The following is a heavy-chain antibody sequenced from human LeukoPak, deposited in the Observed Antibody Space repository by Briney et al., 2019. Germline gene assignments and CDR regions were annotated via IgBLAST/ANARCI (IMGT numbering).Heavy chain of an antibody. D-gene: IGHD6-19*01. V-gene: IGHV4-59*08. CDR2: IFYSGST. CDR3: ARVEAVAGTGFDY. CDR1: GGSISSYY. Sequence: PSETLSLTCTVSGGSISSYYWSWIRQPPGKGLEWIGHIFYSGSTNYNPSLKSRVTVSVDTSKNQFSLKLSSVTAVDTAVYYCARVEAVAGTGFDYWGQGSLVTVSS. J-gene: IGHJ4*02.